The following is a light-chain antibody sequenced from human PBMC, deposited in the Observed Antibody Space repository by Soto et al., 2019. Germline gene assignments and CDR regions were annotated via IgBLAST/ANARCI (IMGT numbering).Light chain of an antibody. Sequence: DIQMTQSPSSLSASVGDRVTITCRASQSISSHLNWYQQKPGKAPKLLIHDASILQTGVPSRFSGSGSGTDFTFTITSLQPEDIATYYCQQYDILPITFGGGTKVDIK. J-gene: IGKJ4*01. CDR2: DAS. V-gene: IGKV1-33*01. CDR1: QSISSH. CDR3: QQYDILPIT.